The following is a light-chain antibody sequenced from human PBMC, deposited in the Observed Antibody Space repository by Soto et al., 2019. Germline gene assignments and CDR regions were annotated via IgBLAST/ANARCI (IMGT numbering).Light chain of an antibody. V-gene: IGKV3-15*01. Sequence: EVVMTQSTATLSVSPGEGATLSCRASQGIGDALAWYQHKPGQTPRLLIKDTSTRATGVPARFRCGRSGTELTVAIDCMQSEDFAVYCCHRYNNWPLTVGGGTKVESK. CDR2: DTS. CDR3: HRYNNWPLT. CDR1: QGIGDA. J-gene: IGKJ4*01.